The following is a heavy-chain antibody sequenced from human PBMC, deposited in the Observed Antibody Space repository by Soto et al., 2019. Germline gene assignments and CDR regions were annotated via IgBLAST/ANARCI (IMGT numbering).Heavy chain of an antibody. CDR3: SRARRCSRTSCSYFAY. CDR1: WFTFSGYW. J-gene: IGHJ4*01. V-gene: IGHV3-7*01. Sequence: GVPMRLCCAVVWFTFSGYWMSWVIQEPGKGLEWVANIKQDGSEKYYVDSVKGRFTISRDNAKNSLYLQMNSLRAEDTAVYYCSRARRCSRTSCSYFAYRRHGTSVPVSS. D-gene: IGHD2-2*01. CDR2: IKQDGSEK.